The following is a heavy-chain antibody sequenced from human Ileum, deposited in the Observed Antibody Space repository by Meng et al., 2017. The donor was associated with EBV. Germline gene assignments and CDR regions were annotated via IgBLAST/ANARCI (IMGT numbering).Heavy chain of an antibody. Sequence: VQSWAEKQKPGASVKLSCKASGYTFSNYAIHWVGQAPGQRPEWMGWINADNGNTKYSQKFQGRVTITRNKPASTVYMDVRSLRSEDTAVYFCARVERGVKFDKWGQGTLVTVSS. V-gene: IGHV1-3*05. CDR1: GYTFSNYA. CDR2: INADNGNT. CDR3: ARVERGVKFDK. D-gene: IGHD2-21*01. J-gene: IGHJ4*01.